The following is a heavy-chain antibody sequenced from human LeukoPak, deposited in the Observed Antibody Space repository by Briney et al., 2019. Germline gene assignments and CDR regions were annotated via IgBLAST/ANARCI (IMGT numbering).Heavy chain of an antibody. CDR3: ARGETMPPYYFGY. CDR2: IYYSGST. D-gene: IGHD2-2*01. J-gene: IGHJ4*02. Sequence: PSETLSLTCTVSGGSISSYYWSWIRQPPGKGLEWIGYIYYSGSTNYNPSLKSRVTISVDTSKNQFSLKLSSVTAADTAVYYCARGETMPPYYFGYWGQGTLVTVSS. V-gene: IGHV4-59*01. CDR1: GGSISSYY.